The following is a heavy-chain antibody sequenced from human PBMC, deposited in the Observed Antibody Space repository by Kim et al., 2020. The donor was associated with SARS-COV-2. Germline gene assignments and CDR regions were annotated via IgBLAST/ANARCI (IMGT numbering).Heavy chain of an antibody. Sequence: SETLSLTCAVYGGSFSGYYWSWIRQPPGKGLEWIGEINHSGSTNYNPSLKSRVTISVDTSKNQFSLKLSSVTAADTAVYYCARGGPYYYAAFQHWGQGTLVTVSS. CDR1: GGSFSGYY. CDR2: INHSGST. D-gene: IGHD3-10*01. V-gene: IGHV4-34*01. J-gene: IGHJ1*01. CDR3: ARGGPYYYAAFQH.